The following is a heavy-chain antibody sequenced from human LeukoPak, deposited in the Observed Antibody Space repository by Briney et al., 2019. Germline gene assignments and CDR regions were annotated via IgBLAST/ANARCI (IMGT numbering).Heavy chain of an antibody. V-gene: IGHV3-30*18. D-gene: IGHD5-12*01. J-gene: IGHJ4*02. CDR2: ISYDGNNQ. Sequence: SGGSLRLSCAASGFSLSSYGMHWVRQAPGKGLEWVAVISYDGNNQDYADSVKGRFTISRDNSKNTLYLQMNSLRAEDTAVYYCAKDGGRWLPAYYFDYWGQGTLVTVSS. CDR3: AKDGGRWLPAYYFDY. CDR1: GFSLSSYG.